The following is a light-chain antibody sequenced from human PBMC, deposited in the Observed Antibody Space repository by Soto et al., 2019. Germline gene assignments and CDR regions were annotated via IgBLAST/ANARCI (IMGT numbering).Light chain of an antibody. V-gene: IGLV2-14*03. CDR2: DLT. CDR3: SSFTSSSTYV. Sequence: QSALAQPASVSGSPGQSITISCTGTSSEVAGYNFVSWYQQHPGKAPKLMIYDLTYRSSGVSYRFSGSKSGNTASLTISGLQAEDEADYYCSSFTSSSTYVFGTGTKLTVL. J-gene: IGLJ1*01. CDR1: SSEVAGYNF.